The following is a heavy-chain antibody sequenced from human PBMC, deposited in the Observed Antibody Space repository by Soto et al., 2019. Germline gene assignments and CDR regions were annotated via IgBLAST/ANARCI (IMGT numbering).Heavy chain of an antibody. J-gene: IGHJ4*02. V-gene: IGHV3-23*01. Sequence: EVQLLQSGGGLVQPGGSLRLSCAASGFTFTSYSMTWVRQTPGKGLEGVAAVNPGGYSTYYADSVKGRVNISRDNSNKTLYLQMNSQRAEDTAVYYCAKDLRAGSGYDFDYRDQGTMVTVSS. D-gene: IGHD5-12*01. CDR3: AKDLRAGSGYDFDY. CDR1: GFTFTSYS. CDR2: VNPGGYST.